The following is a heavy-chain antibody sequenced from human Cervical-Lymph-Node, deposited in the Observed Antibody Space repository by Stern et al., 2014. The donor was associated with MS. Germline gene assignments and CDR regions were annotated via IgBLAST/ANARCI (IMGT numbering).Heavy chain of an antibody. J-gene: IGHJ4*02. CDR1: GFSLTTSGVG. CDR3: LHMMAWFCPPPSSTPNSFDY. Sequence: QVTLRESGPTLVKPTQTLTLTCTFSGFSLTTSGVGVGWIRQPPGKALQWLALIYWNDVKDYSPSLKSRLTITKDTSTNQAVLTMPNMNPRDPGTYSCLHMMAWFCPPPSSTPNSFDYWGREPWSPSPQ. CDR2: IYWNDVK. V-gene: IGHV2-5*04. D-gene: IGHD5-24*01.